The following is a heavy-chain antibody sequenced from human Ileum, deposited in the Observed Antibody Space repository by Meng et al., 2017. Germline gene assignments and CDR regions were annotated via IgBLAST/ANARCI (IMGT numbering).Heavy chain of an antibody. CDR3: VKGGNKYYDFWSDN. J-gene: IGHJ4*02. D-gene: IGHD3/OR15-3a*01. CDR2: FSAIGGGT. CDR1: GFTFSDYA. V-gene: IGHV3-23*01. Sequence: EVLLLEVGGGLVQPGESLRLSCAASGFTFSDYAMSWVRQAPGKGLEWVSAFSAIGGGTYYADSVKGRFTISRDNSKNTLYLQMNSLRVEDTAVYYCVKGGNKYYDFWSDNWGQGTLVTVSS.